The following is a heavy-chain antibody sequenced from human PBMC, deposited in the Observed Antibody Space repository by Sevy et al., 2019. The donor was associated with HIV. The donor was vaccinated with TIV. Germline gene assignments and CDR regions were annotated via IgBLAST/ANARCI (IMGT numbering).Heavy chain of an antibody. Sequence: GGSLRLSCAASGFTVSSNYLSWVRQAPGKGLEWVSVIYSGGSTYYADSGKGRFTISRDNCKNTQYLQMNSLRAEDTAEYYCATYSSSFRFSFDYWGQGTLVTVSS. CDR3: ATYSSSFRFSFDY. CDR1: GFTVSSNY. V-gene: IGHV3-53*01. CDR2: IYSGGST. D-gene: IGHD6-13*01. J-gene: IGHJ4*02.